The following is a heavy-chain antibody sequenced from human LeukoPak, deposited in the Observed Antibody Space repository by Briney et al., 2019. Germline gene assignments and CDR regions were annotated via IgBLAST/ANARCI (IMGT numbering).Heavy chain of an antibody. J-gene: IGHJ4*02. CDR1: GGSISSGDYY. Sequence: SETLSLTCTVSGGSISSGDYYWTWIRQPPGKGLEWIRYIYYSGSAYYNPSLQSRLTISVDTSKNQFSLKLRSVTAADTAVYYCARGLGSSWYGDWGQGTLVTVSS. D-gene: IGHD6-13*01. V-gene: IGHV4-30-4*01. CDR3: ARGLGSSWYGD. CDR2: IYYSGSA.